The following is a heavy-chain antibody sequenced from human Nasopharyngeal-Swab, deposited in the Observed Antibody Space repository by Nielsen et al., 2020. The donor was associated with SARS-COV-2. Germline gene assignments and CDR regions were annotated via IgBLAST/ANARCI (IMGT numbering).Heavy chain of an antibody. D-gene: IGHD4-17*01. V-gene: IGHV4-39*07. Sequence: SETLSLTCVVSGASISSRNNYWGWIRQSPGKGLEWIGTNFSSGSTYNPSLKSRVTMSVDTSKNQFSLKLTSVTAADAAVYYCARDESGDYLGLPFDHWGRGTLVTVSS. CDR3: ARDESGDYLGLPFDH. CDR2: NFSSGST. CDR1: GASISSRNNY. J-gene: IGHJ4*02.